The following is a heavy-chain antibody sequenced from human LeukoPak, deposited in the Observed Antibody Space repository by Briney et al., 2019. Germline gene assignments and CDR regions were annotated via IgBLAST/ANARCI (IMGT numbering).Heavy chain of an antibody. D-gene: IGHD3-10*01. Sequence: SETLSLTCTVSGGSISSYYWSWIRQPPGKGLEWIGEINHSGSTNYNPSLKSRVTISVDTSKNQFSLKLSSVTAADTAVYYCARGGTMVRGVNEYYFDYWGQGTLVTVSS. V-gene: IGHV4-34*01. CDR3: ARGGTMVRGVNEYYFDY. J-gene: IGHJ4*02. CDR1: GGSISSYY. CDR2: INHSGST.